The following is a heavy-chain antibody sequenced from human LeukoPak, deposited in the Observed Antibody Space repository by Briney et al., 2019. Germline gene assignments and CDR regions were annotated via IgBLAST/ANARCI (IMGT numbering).Heavy chain of an antibody. CDR1: GYSISSGYY. V-gene: IGHV4-38-2*02. CDR3: ARSRITDAFDI. Sequence: SETLSLTCTVSGYSISSGYYWGWIRQPPGKGLEWIGSIYHSGSTYYNPSLKSRVTISVDTSKNQFSLKLSSVTAADTAVYYCARSRITDAFDIWGQGTMVTVSS. CDR2: IYHSGST. D-gene: IGHD3-10*01. J-gene: IGHJ3*02.